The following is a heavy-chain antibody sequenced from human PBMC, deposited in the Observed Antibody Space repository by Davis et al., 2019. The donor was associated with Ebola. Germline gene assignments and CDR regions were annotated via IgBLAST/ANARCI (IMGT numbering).Heavy chain of an antibody. Sequence: MPSETLSLTCTVSGGSISDYYWSWIRQSPGKGLEWIGNIFYSGSSSYSGSTNYHSSLKSRIFISVDTSKNQFSLKLSSVTAADTAVYYCARDHNERIVNYYYGMDVWGQGTTVTVSS. CDR1: GGSISDYY. CDR3: ARDHNERIVNYYYGMDV. V-gene: IGHV4-59*12. J-gene: IGHJ6*02. D-gene: IGHD2/OR15-2a*01. CDR2: IFYSGSSSYSGST.